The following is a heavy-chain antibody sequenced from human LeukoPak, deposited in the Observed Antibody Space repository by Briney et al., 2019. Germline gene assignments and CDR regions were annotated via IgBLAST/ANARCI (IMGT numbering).Heavy chain of an antibody. CDR3: ARLLYYYYMDV. J-gene: IGHJ6*03. CDR1: GFTFSSYE. Sequence: TGESLRLSCAASGFTFSSYEMNWVRQAPGKGLEWVSYISSSGSTIYYADSVKGRFTISRDNAKNSLYLQMNSLRAEDTAVYYCARLLYYYYMDVWGKGTTVTISS. D-gene: IGHD1-26*01. V-gene: IGHV3-48*03. CDR2: ISSSGSTI.